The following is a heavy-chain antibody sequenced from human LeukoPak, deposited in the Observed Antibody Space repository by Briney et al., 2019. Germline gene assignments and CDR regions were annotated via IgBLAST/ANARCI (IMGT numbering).Heavy chain of an antibody. CDR2: ISTYNGYA. V-gene: IGHV1-18*01. Sequence: GASVKVSCKASGYTFTRYGISWGRQAPGQGLEWMGWISTYNGYANYAQKLQGRVTMTTETSTSTAYMELRSLRSDDTAVYYCARNSSDWYGYMDVWGKGTTVTVAS. J-gene: IGHJ6*04. CDR1: GYTFTRYG. D-gene: IGHD6-19*01. CDR3: ARNSSDWYGYMDV.